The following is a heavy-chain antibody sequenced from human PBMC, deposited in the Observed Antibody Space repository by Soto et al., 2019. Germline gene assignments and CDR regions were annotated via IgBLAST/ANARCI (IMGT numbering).Heavy chain of an antibody. J-gene: IGHJ4*02. V-gene: IGHV3-21*06. CDR3: ARESEDLTSNFDY. CDR2: ISSTTNYI. CDR1: GFTFTRYS. Sequence: GGSLRLSCAASGFTFTRYSMNWVRQAPGKGLEWVSSISSTTNYIYYGDSMKGRFTISRDNAKNSLYLEMNSLRAEDTAVYYCARESEDLTSNFDYWGQGTTVTVSS.